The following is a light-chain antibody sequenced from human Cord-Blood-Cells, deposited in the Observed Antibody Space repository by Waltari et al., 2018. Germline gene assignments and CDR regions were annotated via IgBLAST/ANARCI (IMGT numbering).Light chain of an antibody. CDR1: QSVSSY. J-gene: IGKJ1*01. CDR3: QQRSNWWT. CDR2: DAS. Sequence: EIVFTQSPATLSSSPGERATLSCRASQSVSSYLAWYQQKPGQAPRLFIYDASNRDTGIPDRFSDSGSGTDFTLTISSLEPEDFAVYYCQQRSNWWTFGQGTKVEIK. V-gene: IGKV3-11*01.